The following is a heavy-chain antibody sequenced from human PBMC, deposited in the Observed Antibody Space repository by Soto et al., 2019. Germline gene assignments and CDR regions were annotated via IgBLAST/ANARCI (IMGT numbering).Heavy chain of an antibody. Sequence: QVQLEESGGGVVQPGRSLRLSCAASGFTFCGYAMHWVRQAPGKGLEWVAVISSDEYDKAYADSVKGRFTISRDNSKNIFYLRMNSLRREDTSVYYWVKGEIVREGGVDYCGQGTLVTVAS. D-gene: IGHD5-12*01. J-gene: IGHJ4*02. CDR3: VKGEIVREGGVDY. CDR1: GFTFCGYA. CDR2: ISSDEYDK. V-gene: IGHV3-30*18.